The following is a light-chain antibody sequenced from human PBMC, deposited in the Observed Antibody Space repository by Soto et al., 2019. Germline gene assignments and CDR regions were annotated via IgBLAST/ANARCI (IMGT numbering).Light chain of an antibody. J-gene: IGKJ1*01. CDR3: QQYNSDSWT. CDR1: QSISSW. CDR2: KAS. Sequence: DIPMTQSPSTLSASVGDRVTITCRASQSISSWLAWYQQKPGKAPKRLIYKASSLESGVPSRFSGSGSGTEFTLTISSLQPDDFATYYCQQYNSDSWTFGQGTKVEIK. V-gene: IGKV1-5*03.